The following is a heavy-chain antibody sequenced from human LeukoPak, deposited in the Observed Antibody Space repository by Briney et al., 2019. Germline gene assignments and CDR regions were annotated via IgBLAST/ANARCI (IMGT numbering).Heavy chain of an antibody. D-gene: IGHD6-13*01. J-gene: IGHJ4*02. CDR3: ASAAGPFDN. Sequence: GGSLRLSCAASGFSFSSYGMHWVRQAPGKGLEGVAVIWYDGSNKYYADSVKGRFTISRDNSKNTLYLQMNSLRAEDTAVYYCASAAGPFDNWGQGTLVTVSS. CDR1: GFSFSSYG. CDR2: IWYDGSNK. V-gene: IGHV3-33*01.